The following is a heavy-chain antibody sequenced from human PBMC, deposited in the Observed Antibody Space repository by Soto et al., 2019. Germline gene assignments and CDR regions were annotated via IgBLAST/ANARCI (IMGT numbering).Heavy chain of an antibody. CDR3: ARRSSGWYFDY. CDR1: GFTFSSYA. J-gene: IGHJ4*02. Sequence: EVQLLESGGGLVQPGGSLRRSCAASGFTFSSYAMSWVRQAPGKGLEWVSVISGSGDSTYYADSVKDRFTISRDNSKHTLYLQMNSLRAEDTAEYYCARRSSGWYFDYWGQGTLVTVSS. D-gene: IGHD6-19*01. CDR2: ISGSGDST. V-gene: IGHV3-23*01.